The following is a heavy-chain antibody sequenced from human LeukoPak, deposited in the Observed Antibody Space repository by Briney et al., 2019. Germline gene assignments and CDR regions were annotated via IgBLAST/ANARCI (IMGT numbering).Heavy chain of an antibody. CDR3: ARGVDFWSGSYYYYYYMDV. D-gene: IGHD3-3*01. CDR1: GFTFTDHY. V-gene: IGHV3-11*04. Sequence: GGSLRLSCVASGFTFTDHYMSWVRQAPGKGLEWVSYISSGGDIIYYADSVKGRFTVSRDNAKNSLYLQMGSLRAEDMAVYYCARGVDFWSGSYYYYYYMDVWGKGTMVTVSS. J-gene: IGHJ6*03. CDR2: ISSGGDII.